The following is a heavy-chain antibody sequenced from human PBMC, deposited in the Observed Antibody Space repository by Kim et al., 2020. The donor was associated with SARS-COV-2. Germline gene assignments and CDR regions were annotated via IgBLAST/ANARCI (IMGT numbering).Heavy chain of an antibody. J-gene: IGHJ6*03. Sequence: IYAQQFQGRVTMTEDTSTDTAYMVLGSLTSEDTAVYYCATNRGTYDYYMDVWGKGTTVTVSS. V-gene: IGHV1-24*01. CDR3: ATNRGTYDYYMDV.